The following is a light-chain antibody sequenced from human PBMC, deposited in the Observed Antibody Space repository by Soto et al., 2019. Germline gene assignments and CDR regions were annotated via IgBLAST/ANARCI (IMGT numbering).Light chain of an antibody. CDR2: KAS. V-gene: IGKV1-5*03. CDR3: QHYNSYSEA. Sequence: DIQMTQSPSTLSASVGAPVTITCRASQSISSWLAWYQQKPGKAPKLLIYKASTLKSGVPSRFSGSGSGTEFTLTISSLQPDDFATYYCQHYNSYSEAFGQGTKVDIK. J-gene: IGKJ1*01. CDR1: QSISSW.